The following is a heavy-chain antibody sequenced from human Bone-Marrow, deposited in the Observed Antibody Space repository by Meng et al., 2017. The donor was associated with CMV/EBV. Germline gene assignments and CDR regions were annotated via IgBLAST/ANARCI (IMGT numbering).Heavy chain of an antibody. CDR2: IRYDGSNK. V-gene: IGHV3-30*02. Sequence: GEYLKISCAASGFTFSSYGMHWVRQAPGKGLEWVAFIRYDGSNKYYADSVKGRFTISRDNSKNTLYLQMNSLRAEDTAVYYSVLSSSGYYTPFDYWGQGTLVTVSS. D-gene: IGHD3-22*01. CDR1: GFTFSSYG. CDR3: VLSSSGYYTPFDY. J-gene: IGHJ4*02.